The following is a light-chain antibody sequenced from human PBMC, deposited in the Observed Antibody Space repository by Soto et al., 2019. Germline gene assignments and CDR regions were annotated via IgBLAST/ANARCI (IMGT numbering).Light chain of an antibody. CDR2: AAS. V-gene: IGKV1-9*01. J-gene: IGKJ5*01. Sequence: IQLTQSRSSLSASVVYRFTIPCRASQGISSYLAWYQQKPGKAPKLLIYAASTLQSGVPSRFSGSGSGTDFTLTISSLQPEDFATYYCQQLNSYPRITFGQGTRLEIK. CDR1: QGISSY. CDR3: QQLNSYPRIT.